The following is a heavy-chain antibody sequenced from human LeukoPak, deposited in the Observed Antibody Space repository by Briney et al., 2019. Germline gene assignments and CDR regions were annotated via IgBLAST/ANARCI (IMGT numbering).Heavy chain of an antibody. CDR3: ARGGYYYGSGSYFPFDY. V-gene: IGHV4-39*07. Sequence: SETLSLTCTVSGGSISSSSYYWGWIRQPPGKGLEWIGSIYYSGSTYYNPSLKSRVTISVDTSKNQFSLKLSSVTAADTAVYYCARGGYYYGSGSYFPFDYWGQGTLVTVSS. J-gene: IGHJ4*02. CDR2: IYYSGST. D-gene: IGHD3-10*01. CDR1: GGSISSSSYY.